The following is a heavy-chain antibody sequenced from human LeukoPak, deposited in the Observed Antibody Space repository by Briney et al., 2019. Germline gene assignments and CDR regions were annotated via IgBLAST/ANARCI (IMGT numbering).Heavy chain of an antibody. Sequence: ASVKVSCMASGYTFTGYYMHWVRQAPGQGLEWMGWINPNSGGTNYAQKFQGRVTMTRDTSMSTAYMELSRLRSDDTAVYYCTRGDLKAPWYFGLWGRGTLVTVSS. CDR2: INPNSGGT. J-gene: IGHJ2*01. V-gene: IGHV1-2*02. CDR1: GYTFTGYY. D-gene: IGHD3-16*01. CDR3: TRGDLKAPWYFGL.